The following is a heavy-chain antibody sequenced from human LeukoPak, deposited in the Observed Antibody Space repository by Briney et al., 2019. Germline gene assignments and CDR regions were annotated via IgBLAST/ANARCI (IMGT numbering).Heavy chain of an antibody. CDR1: GGTFSSYA. CDR3: ARGDGSRYYMDV. D-gene: IGHD5-24*01. V-gene: IGHV1-69*06. Sequence: SVKVSCKAPGGTFSSYAISWVRQAPGQGLEWMGGIIPIFGTANYAQKFQGRVTITADKSTSTAYMELSSLRSGDTAVYYCARGDGSRYYMDVWGKGTTVTVSS. J-gene: IGHJ6*03. CDR2: IIPIFGTA.